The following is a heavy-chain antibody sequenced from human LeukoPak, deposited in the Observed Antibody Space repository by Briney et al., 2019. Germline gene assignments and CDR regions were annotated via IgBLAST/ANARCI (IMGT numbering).Heavy chain of an antibody. Sequence: SETLSLTCAVYGGSFSGYYWSWIRQPPGKGLEWIGEINHSGSTNYIPSLKSRVTISVDTSKNQFSLKLSSVTAADTAVYYCARGPTSWYNWNYPNWFDPWGQGTLVTVSS. D-gene: IGHD1-7*01. CDR1: GGSFSGYY. CDR2: INHSGST. CDR3: ARGPTSWYNWNYPNWFDP. V-gene: IGHV4-34*01. J-gene: IGHJ5*02.